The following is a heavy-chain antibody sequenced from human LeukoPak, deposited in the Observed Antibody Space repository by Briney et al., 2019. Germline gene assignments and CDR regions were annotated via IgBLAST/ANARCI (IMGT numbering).Heavy chain of an antibody. CDR3: ARGSAALEMEIHFDY. V-gene: IGHV3-7*01. J-gene: IGHJ4*02. D-gene: IGHD5-24*01. Sequence: GGSLRLSCAASGFTLSSYWMSWVRQAPGKGLEWVANIKQDGSEKYYVDSVKGRFTISRDNAKNSLYLQMNSLRAEDTAVYYCARGSAALEMEIHFDYWGQGTLVTVSS. CDR1: GFTLSSYW. CDR2: IKQDGSEK.